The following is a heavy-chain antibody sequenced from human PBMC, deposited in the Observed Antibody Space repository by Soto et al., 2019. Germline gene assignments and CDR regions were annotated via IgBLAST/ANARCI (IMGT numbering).Heavy chain of an antibody. D-gene: IGHD2-15*01. V-gene: IGHV3-9*01. CDR3: AKEVVQWSACDI. CDR1: GFTLDDYA. Sequence: EVQLVESGGGLVQPGRSLRLSCAASGFTLDDYAMHWVRQAPGKGLEWVSGISWNSGSIGYADSVKGRFTISRDNAKNSLYLQMNSLRAEDTALYYCAKEVVQWSACDIWGQGTMVTVSS. J-gene: IGHJ3*02. CDR2: ISWNSGSI.